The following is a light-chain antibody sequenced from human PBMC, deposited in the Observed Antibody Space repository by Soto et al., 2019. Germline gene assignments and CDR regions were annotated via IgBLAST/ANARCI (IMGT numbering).Light chain of an antibody. Sequence: QSALTQPASVCGSPGQSITISCTGTSSDVGGYTYVSWYQQHPGKAPKLMIYDVSNRPSGVSNRFSGSKSGNTASLTISGLQDEDEADYYCSSYTSSYTLVLGGGTKLTVL. CDR1: SSDVGGYTY. J-gene: IGLJ2*01. V-gene: IGLV2-14*01. CDR2: DVS. CDR3: SSYTSSYTLV.